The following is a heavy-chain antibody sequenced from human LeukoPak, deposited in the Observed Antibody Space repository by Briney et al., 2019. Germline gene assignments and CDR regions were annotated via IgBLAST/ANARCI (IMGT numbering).Heavy chain of an antibody. Sequence: QPGRSLRLSCAASGFTFDDYAMHWVRQAPGKGLEWVSGISWNSGSIGYADSVKGRFTISRDNAKNSLYLQMNSLRAEDTALYYCAKDNGGSGGNPHFDYWGQGTLVTVSS. J-gene: IGHJ4*02. CDR2: ISWNSGSI. D-gene: IGHD2-15*01. CDR3: AKDNGGSGGNPHFDY. CDR1: GFTFDDYA. V-gene: IGHV3-9*01.